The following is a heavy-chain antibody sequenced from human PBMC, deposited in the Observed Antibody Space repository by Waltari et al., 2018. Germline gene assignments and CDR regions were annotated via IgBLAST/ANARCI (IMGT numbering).Heavy chain of an antibody. CDR1: GFSLNTSGVV. V-gene: IGHV2-5*01. CDR2: IHWNDDQ. Sequence: ITLKESGPTLVKPTQTLTLTCTFSGFSLNTSGVVVAWIRQPPGKALEWLTLIHWNDDQRYNPSLNNRVTIAKDTSKNQVFLTMTKMGPVDTATYYCTHSHYDALTGFVHRPDYWGHGTLVTVSS. CDR3: THSHYDALTGFVHRPDY. D-gene: IGHD3-9*01. J-gene: IGHJ4*01.